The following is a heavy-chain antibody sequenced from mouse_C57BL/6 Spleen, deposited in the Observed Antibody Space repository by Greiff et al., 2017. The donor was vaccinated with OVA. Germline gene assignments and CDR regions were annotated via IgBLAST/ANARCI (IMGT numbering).Heavy chain of an antibody. CDR1: GYTFTDYY. CDR2: IYPGSGNT. J-gene: IGHJ1*03. D-gene: IGHD2-4*01. CDR3: ARNYDYDSWYFDV. V-gene: IGHV1-76*01. Sequence: VQLQQSGAELVRPGASVKLSCKASGYTFTDYYINWVKQRPGQGLEWIARIYPGSGNTYYNEKFKGKATLTAEKSSSTAYMQLSSLTSEDSAVYFCARNYDYDSWYFDVWGTGTTVTVSS.